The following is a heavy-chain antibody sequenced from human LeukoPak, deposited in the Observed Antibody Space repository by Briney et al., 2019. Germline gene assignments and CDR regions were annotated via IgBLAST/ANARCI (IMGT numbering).Heavy chain of an antibody. CDR3: AKGAYSYGFFDY. J-gene: IGHJ4*02. V-gene: IGHV3-23*01. CDR1: GFTFSSYA. D-gene: IGHD5-18*01. CDR2: ITGSGGST. Sequence: SGGSLRLSCAASGFTFSSYAMSWVRQAPGKGLEWVSAITGSGGSTYYADSVKGRFTISRDNTKNTLYLQMNSLRAEDTAVYYCAKGAYSYGFFDYWGQGTLVTVSS.